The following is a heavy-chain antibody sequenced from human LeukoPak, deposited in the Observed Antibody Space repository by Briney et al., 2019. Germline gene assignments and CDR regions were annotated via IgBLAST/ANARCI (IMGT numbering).Heavy chain of an antibody. V-gene: IGHV4-34*01. D-gene: IGHD4-11*01. CDR3: ASPDYNKNSYPLLY. J-gene: IGHJ4*02. CDR2: INHSGST. CDR1: GGSFSGYY. Sequence: SETLSLTCAVYGGSFSGYYWSWFRQPPGTGGEWVGEINHSGSTNYNPSLKSRVTTSVDTSKNHCSLKLTSVTAADTAVYSCASPDYNKNSYPLLYWGQGTLVTVSS.